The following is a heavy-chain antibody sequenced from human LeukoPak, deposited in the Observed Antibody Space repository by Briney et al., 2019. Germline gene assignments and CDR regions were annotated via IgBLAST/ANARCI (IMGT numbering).Heavy chain of an antibody. Sequence: ASVKVSCKASGYTFTSYGISWVRQAPGQGLEWMGWISAYNGNTNYAQKLQGRVTMTTDTSTSTAYMELRSLRSDDTAVYFCARGIILGFCSSITCPTRFDYWGQGTLVTVSS. CDR1: GYTFTSYG. CDR2: ISAYNGNT. D-gene: IGHD2-2*01. V-gene: IGHV1-18*01. J-gene: IGHJ4*02. CDR3: ARGIILGFCSSITCPTRFDY.